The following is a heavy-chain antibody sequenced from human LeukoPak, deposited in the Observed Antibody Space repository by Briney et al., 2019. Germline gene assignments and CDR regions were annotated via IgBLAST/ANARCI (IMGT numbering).Heavy chain of an antibody. J-gene: IGHJ6*03. CDR3: ARTIAVAGYMDV. Sequence: ASVKVSCKAFGYTFISYAMNWVRQAPGQGLEWMGWINANTGNPTYAQGFTGRFVFSLDTSVSTAYLQISSLRAEDTAVYYCARTIAVAGYMDVWGKGTTVTVSS. V-gene: IGHV7-4-1*02. D-gene: IGHD6-19*01. CDR1: GYTFISYA. CDR2: INANTGNP.